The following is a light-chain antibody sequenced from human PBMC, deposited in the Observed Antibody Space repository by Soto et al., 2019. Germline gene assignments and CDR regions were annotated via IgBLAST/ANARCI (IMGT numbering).Light chain of an antibody. J-gene: IGKJ1*01. V-gene: IGKV3-20*01. CDR1: QSVSRSY. CDR3: HPCGP. CDR2: GAS. Sequence: EIVWTQSPGTLSLSPGDGATLSCRASQSVSRSYLGWYQQKPGQAPRLLMYGASIRAAGVPDRFSGSGSGTEFTLTISRLEPEDFTVYYCHPCGPFGQGTKVDIK.